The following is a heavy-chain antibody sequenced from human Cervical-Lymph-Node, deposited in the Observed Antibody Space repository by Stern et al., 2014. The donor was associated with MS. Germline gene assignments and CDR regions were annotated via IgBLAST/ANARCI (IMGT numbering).Heavy chain of an antibody. Sequence: EVQLVESGGNLVQPGGSLRLSCAASGFTFSSHAMSLVRQAPGKGLEWISTISNSGYGTYYGDSVTGRFTISRDNSKNTVFLQMNSLRVEDTALYYCAKASRTSMFDYWGQGTLVTVSS. J-gene: IGHJ4*02. CDR3: AKASRTSMFDY. CDR1: GFTFSSHA. V-gene: IGHV3-23*04. CDR2: ISNSGYGT. D-gene: IGHD2/OR15-2a*01.